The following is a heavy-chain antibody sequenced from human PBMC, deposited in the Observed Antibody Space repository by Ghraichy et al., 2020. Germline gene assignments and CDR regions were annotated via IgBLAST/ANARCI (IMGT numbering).Heavy chain of an antibody. CDR3: TTTYYGSGSVY. D-gene: IGHD3-10*01. Sequence: GGSLILSCAASGFTFSNAWMSWVRQAPGKGLEWVGRIKSKTDGGTTDYAAPVQGRFTISRDDSKNTLYLQMNSLKTEDTAVYYGTTTYYGSGSVYWGQGTLVTVSA. J-gene: IGHJ4*02. V-gene: IGHV3-15*01. CDR2: IKSKTDGGTT. CDR1: GFTFSNAW.